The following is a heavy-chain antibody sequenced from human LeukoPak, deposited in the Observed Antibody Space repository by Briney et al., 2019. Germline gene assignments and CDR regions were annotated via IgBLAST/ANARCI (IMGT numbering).Heavy chain of an antibody. Sequence: GESLKISCKGSGYSFTSYWIGWVRQMPGKGLEWMVITYLGDSDTRYSPSFQGQVTISADKSISTAYLQWSSMKGSDTAMYYCASFGSYCYDSSAPGDYWGQGNLVTVSS. CDR3: ASFGSYCYDSSAPGDY. D-gene: IGHD3-22*01. CDR1: GYSFTSYW. J-gene: IGHJ4*02. V-gene: IGHV5-51*01. CDR2: TYLGDSDT.